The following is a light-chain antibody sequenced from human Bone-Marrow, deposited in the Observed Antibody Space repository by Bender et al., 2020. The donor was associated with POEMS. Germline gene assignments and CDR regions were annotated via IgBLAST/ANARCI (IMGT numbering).Light chain of an antibody. V-gene: IGLV2-23*02. Sequence: QSALTQPASVSGSPGQSITISCTGSSSDIGSNNLISWYQQHPGTAPRLLIYEVTKRPSGVSSRFSGSKSGNTASLTISGLQAEDEADYYCCLYAGSSTLVFGGGTKLTVL. CDR1: SSDIGSNNL. CDR2: EVT. CDR3: CLYAGSSTLV. J-gene: IGLJ2*01.